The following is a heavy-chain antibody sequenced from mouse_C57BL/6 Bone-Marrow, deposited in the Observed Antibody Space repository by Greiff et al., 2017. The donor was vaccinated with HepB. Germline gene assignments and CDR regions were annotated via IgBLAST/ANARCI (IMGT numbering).Heavy chain of an antibody. CDR1: GYTFTSYG. Sequence: VQLQQSGAELARPGASVKLSCKASGYTFTSYGISWVKQRTGQGLEWIGEIYPRSGNTYYNEKFKGKATLTADKSSSTAYMELRSLTSEDSAVYFCARGVYGNYKGLYYFDYWGQGTTLTVSS. CDR2: IYPRSGNT. D-gene: IGHD2-1*01. CDR3: ARGVYGNYKGLYYFDY. J-gene: IGHJ2*01. V-gene: IGHV1-81*01.